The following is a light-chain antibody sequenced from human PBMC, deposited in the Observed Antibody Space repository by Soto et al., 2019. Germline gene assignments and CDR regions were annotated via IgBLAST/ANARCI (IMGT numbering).Light chain of an antibody. CDR2: GAS. J-gene: IGKJ1*01. V-gene: IGKV3-20*01. Sequence: EIVLTQSPAILSVSPGERATLSCRASQSVSTYLAWYQQKPGQAPRLLIYGASSRATGIPDRFSGGGSGTDFTLTISRLEPEDFAVFYCQQYGSSPRTFGQGTKVDI. CDR3: QQYGSSPRT. CDR1: QSVSTY.